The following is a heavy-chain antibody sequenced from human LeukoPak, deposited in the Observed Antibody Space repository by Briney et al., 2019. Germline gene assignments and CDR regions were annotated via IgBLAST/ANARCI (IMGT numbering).Heavy chain of an antibody. J-gene: IGHJ4*02. CDR2: ISYDGSNK. CDR1: GFTFNNFG. D-gene: IGHD3-22*01. Sequence: PGGSLRLSCAASGFTFNNFGMHWVRQAPGKGLEWVAVISYDGSNKYYADSVKGRFTISRDNSKNTLYLQMNSLRAEDTAVYYCARDESYYDSSGYYWGQGTLVTVSS. V-gene: IGHV3-30*03. CDR3: ARDESYYDSSGYY.